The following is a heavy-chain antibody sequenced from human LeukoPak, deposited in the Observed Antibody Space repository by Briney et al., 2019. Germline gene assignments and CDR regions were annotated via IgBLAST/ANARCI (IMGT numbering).Heavy chain of an antibody. J-gene: IGHJ4*02. CDR2: LNTDGRTT. D-gene: IGHD2-15*01. CDR3: ARIEDRAAAFDS. CDR1: GFTFSSYW. Sequence: GGSLRFSCAVSGFTFSSYWRHWVRQVPGEGLMWVSRLNTDGRTTTYADYVKGRFTISRDNAKNMLYLQMNSLRAEDTAVYYCARIEDRAAAFDSWGQGTLVTVPS. V-gene: IGHV3-74*01.